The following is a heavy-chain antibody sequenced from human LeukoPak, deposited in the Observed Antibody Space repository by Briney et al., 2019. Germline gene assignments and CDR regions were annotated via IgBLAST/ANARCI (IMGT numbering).Heavy chain of an antibody. V-gene: IGHV3-NL1*01. Sequence: GGSLRLSCAASGFTFSSYGMYWVRQAPGKGLEWVSGINGGGGSPYYADSVKGRFTISRDNSKNTLSLQMNSLRAEDTAVYYCAKDWNDLYDWGQGTLVTVSS. CDR3: AKDWNDLYD. J-gene: IGHJ4*02. CDR1: GFTFSSYG. D-gene: IGHD1-1*01. CDR2: INGGGGSP.